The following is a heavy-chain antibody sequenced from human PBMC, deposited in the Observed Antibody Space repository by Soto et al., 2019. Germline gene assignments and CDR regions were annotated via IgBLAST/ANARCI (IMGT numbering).Heavy chain of an antibody. J-gene: IGHJ5*02. Sequence: QVQLVQSGAEVRKPGSSVKVSCQASGDTFGSDSINWVRQAPGQGLEWMGGIIPMLEKPNYAQTLQDRLTITADESAKTAYMELRKLRSEDTDVYFCARLRRGAFDNWGQGTPVTVS. CDR3: ARLRRGAFDN. V-gene: IGHV1-69*01. CDR1: GDTFGSDS. CDR2: IIPMLEKP.